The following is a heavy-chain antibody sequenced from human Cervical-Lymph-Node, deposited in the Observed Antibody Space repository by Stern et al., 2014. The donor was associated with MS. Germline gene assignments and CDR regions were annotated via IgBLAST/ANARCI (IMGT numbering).Heavy chain of an antibody. J-gene: IGHJ4*02. CDR3: ARADWGSAFDY. CDR2: SNTGTSNT. D-gene: IGHD7-27*01. Sequence: QVQLVQSGAEVEKPGASVKVSCQASGYTLTSFAMHWVRPAPGQRLEWMGRSNTGTSNTKYSQKFQGRVTITGDTSASTAYMELSSLRSEDTAVYYCARADWGSAFDYWGQGTLVTVSS. V-gene: IGHV1-3*04. CDR1: GYTLTSFA.